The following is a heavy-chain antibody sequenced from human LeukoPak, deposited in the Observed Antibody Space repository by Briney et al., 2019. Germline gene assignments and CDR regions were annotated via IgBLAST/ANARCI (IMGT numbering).Heavy chain of an antibody. J-gene: IGHJ6*02. D-gene: IGHD3-10*01. Sequence: GESLKISCKGSGYSFTSYWIGWVRQMPGKGLEWMGIIYPGDSDTRYSPSFQGQVTISADKSISTAYLQWSSLKASDIAMYYCATSTYYYGSGSYYPGYYYGMDVWGQGTTVTVSS. CDR1: GYSFTSYW. CDR2: IYPGDSDT. CDR3: ATSTYYYGSGSYYPGYYYGMDV. V-gene: IGHV5-51*01.